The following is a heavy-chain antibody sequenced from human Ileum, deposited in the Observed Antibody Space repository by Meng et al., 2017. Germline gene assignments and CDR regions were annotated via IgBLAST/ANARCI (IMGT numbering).Heavy chain of an antibody. D-gene: IGHD3-22*01. J-gene: IGHJ3*02. CDR3: ARPPREAYYYDSSGYSSDAFDI. V-gene: IGHV1-2*06. CDR1: GYSFTVYY. CDR2: NNPDSGGT. Sequence: ASVKVSCKASGYSFTVYYIHWVRQAPGQGLEWLGRNNPDSGGTNYAQQFQGRVTMTRDTSTSTVYMELRSLRSEDTAVYYCARPPREAYYYDSSGYSSDAFDIWGQGTMVTVSS.